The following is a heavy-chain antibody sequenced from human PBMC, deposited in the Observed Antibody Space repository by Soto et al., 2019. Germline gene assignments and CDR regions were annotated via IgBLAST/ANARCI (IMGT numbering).Heavy chain of an antibody. J-gene: IGHJ6*02. CDR1: GFTFSTYG. Sequence: QVQLVESGGGMVQPGRSLRLSCATSGFTFSTYGMHWVRQAPGKGLEWVARIWDDGGKTSYADSVKGRFTISRANSQNTLSLQMSSLGADDTAVYYCARGGLDDWGQGTTVTVSS. CDR3: ARGGLDD. V-gene: IGHV3-33*01. CDR2: IWDDGGKT.